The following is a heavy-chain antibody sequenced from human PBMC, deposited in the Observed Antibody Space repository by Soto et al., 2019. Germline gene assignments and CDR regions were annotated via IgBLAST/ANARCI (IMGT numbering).Heavy chain of an antibody. CDR1: GFTFSSYS. CDR2: ISSSSSYI. Sequence: GGSLRLSCAASGFTFSSYSMNWVRQAPGKGLEWVSSISSSSSYIWYADSVKGRFTISRDNAKNSLSLQMSSLRAEDTAVNYCARDKGLAVAGTVDYCGLGTLVTVSS. V-gene: IGHV3-21*01. D-gene: IGHD6-19*01. J-gene: IGHJ4*02. CDR3: ARDKGLAVAGTVDY.